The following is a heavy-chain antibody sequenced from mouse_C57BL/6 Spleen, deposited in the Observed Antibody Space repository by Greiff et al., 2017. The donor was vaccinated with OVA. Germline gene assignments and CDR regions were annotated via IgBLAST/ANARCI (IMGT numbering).Heavy chain of an antibody. D-gene: IGHD1-1*01. CDR2: FYPGSGSI. V-gene: IGHV1-62-2*01. CDR1: GYTFTEYT. CDR3: ARHGDYYGSSNYAMDY. J-gene: IGHJ4*01. Sequence: VKLQESGAELVKPGASVKLSCKASGYTFTEYTIHWVKQRSGQGLEWIGWFYPGSGSIKYNEKFKDKATLTADKSSSTVHMELSRLTSEDSAVYFCARHGDYYGSSNYAMDYWGQGTSVTVSS.